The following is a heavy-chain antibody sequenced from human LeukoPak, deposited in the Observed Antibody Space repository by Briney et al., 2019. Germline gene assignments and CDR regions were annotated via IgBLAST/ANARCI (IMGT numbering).Heavy chain of an antibody. CDR3: AKIYGDYIKGYYYYYMDV. V-gene: IGHV3-23*01. CDR1: GFTVSSNY. Sequence: GGSLRLSCAASGFTVSSNYMSWVRQAPGKGLEWVSAISGSGGSTYYADSVKGRFTISRDNSKNTLYLQMNSLRAEDTAVYYCAKIYGDYIKGYYYYYMDVWGKGTTVTVSS. CDR2: ISGSGGST. D-gene: IGHD4-17*01. J-gene: IGHJ6*03.